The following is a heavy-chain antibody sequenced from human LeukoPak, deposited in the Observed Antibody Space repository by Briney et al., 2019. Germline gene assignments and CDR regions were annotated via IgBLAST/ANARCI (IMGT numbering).Heavy chain of an antibody. V-gene: IGHV3-15*01. CDR1: GFTFSDAW. J-gene: IGHJ4*02. CDR2: IKSKADGGTT. D-gene: IGHD2-15*01. CDR3: TADMPASSRAADY. Sequence: GGSLRLSCAASGFTFSDAWMTWVRQAPGMGPEWVGRIKSKADGGTTHYAAPVKGRFTISRDDSKSTLYLQINSLKTEDTAVYYCTADMPASSRAADYWGQGTLVTVSS.